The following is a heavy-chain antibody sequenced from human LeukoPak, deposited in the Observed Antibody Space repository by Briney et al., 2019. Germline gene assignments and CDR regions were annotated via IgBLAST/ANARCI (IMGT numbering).Heavy chain of an antibody. CDR3: ARDGGPMVRGVMLYYGMDV. D-gene: IGHD3-10*01. CDR2: IWYDGSNK. J-gene: IGHJ6*02. Sequence: GGSLRLSCAASGFTFSSYGMHWVRQAPGKGLEWVAVIWYDGSNKYYADSVKGRFTISRDNSKNTLYLQMNSLRAEDTAVYYCARDGGPMVRGVMLYYGMDVWGQGTTVTVSS. V-gene: IGHV3-33*08. CDR1: GFTFSSYG.